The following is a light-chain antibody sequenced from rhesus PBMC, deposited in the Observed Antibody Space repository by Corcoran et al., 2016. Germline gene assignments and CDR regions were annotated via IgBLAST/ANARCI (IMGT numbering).Light chain of an antibody. CDR2: EAA. V-gene: IGKV1-25*01. CDR3: QHCYSTPYT. CDR1: QGITNH. J-gene: IGKJ2*01. Sequence: DIQMTQSPSSLPASVGDRVTITCWASQGITNHLAWYQQKPGEIPTLLIYEAAIFQLGIPSRFSGSGSWTDFTLTISSLQSEDFATYYCQHCYSTPYTFGQGTKVEIK.